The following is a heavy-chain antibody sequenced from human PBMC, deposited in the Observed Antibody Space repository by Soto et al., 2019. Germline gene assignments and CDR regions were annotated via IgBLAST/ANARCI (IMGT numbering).Heavy chain of an antibody. CDR1: GYTFTRDD. D-gene: IGHD3-22*01. J-gene: IGHJ6*04. V-gene: IGHV1-8*01. CDR3: ARERPVVITTMGRQDYYIDGMEV. Sequence: ASVKVSCKASGYTFTRDDINWVRQATGQGLEWMGWMNPNSGNTGYAQKFQGRVTMTRNTSISTAYMELSSLRSEDTAVYYCARERPVVITTMGRQDYYIDGMEVWGKGPTVTLS. CDR2: MNPNSGNT.